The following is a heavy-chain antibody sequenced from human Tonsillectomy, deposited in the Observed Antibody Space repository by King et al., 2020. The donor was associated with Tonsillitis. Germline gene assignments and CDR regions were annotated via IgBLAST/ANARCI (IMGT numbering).Heavy chain of an antibody. J-gene: IGHJ4*02. D-gene: IGHD3-10*01. CDR2: ISSGGTT. CDR1: GFTFKNYA. V-gene: IGHV3-23*04. CDR3: AKMGYGSGDYSIDY. Sequence: VQLVESGGGLVQPGGSLRLSCAASGFTFKNYAMTWVRQAPGEGLDWVSHISSGGTTYYADSVKGRFTISRDNSKNTLYLQMNNLRADDTAVYYCAKMGYGSGDYSIDYWGQGTLVTVSS.